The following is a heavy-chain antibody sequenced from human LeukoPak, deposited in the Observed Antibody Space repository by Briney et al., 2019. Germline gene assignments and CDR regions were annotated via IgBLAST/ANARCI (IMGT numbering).Heavy chain of an antibody. CDR3: ARDDENYYGSGSYYFDY. CDR1: GGSISSYY. Sequence: SETLSLTCTVSGGSISSYYWSWIRQPAGKGLEWIGRIYTSGSTNYNPSLKSRVIMSVDTSKNQFSLKLSSVTAADTAVYYCARDDENYYGSGSYYFDYWGQGTLVTVSS. CDR2: IYTSGST. D-gene: IGHD3-10*01. V-gene: IGHV4-4*07. J-gene: IGHJ4*02.